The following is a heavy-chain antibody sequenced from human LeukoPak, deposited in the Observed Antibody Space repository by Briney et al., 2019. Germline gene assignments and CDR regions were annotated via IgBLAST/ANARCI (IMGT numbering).Heavy chain of an antibody. J-gene: IGHJ6*03. CDR1: GFSISNDW. D-gene: IGHD1-1*01. CDR3: AREGGLNNWYYYMDV. Sequence: GGSLRLSCAASGFSISNDWMSWVRQAPGRGLEWVSSISYSSTYIYYADSVKGRFTISRDNAKNSGYLLMNSLRAEDTAVYYCAREGGLNNWYYYMDVWGKGATVTVSS. V-gene: IGHV3-21*01. CDR2: ISYSSTYI.